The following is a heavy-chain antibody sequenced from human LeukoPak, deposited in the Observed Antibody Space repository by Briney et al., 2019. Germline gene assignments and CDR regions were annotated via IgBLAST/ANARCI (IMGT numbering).Heavy chain of an antibody. CDR2: IDYSGGT. CDR3: ARVGGDIVEAPAARRPAPYFDY. D-gene: IGHD2-2*01. CDR1: GLSFSGNY. J-gene: IGHJ4*02. V-gene: IGHV4-34*01. Sequence: SETLSLTCAVYGLSFSGNYWSWVRQPPGKGLEWVSEIDYSGGTNYNPSLKSRVTISVDTSKNQFSLRLSSVTAADTAVYYCARVGGDIVEAPAARRPAPYFDYWGQGTVVTVSS.